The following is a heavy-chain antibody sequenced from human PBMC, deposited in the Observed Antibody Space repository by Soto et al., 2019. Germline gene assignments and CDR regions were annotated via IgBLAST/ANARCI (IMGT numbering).Heavy chain of an antibody. CDR2: INPSGGST. CDR1: GYTFTSYY. J-gene: IGHJ4*02. V-gene: IGHV1-46*01. D-gene: IGHD3-22*01. Sequence: ASVKGSCKASGYTFTSYYMHWVRQAPGQGLEWMGIINPSGGSTSYAQKFQGRVTMTRDTSTSTVYMELSSLRSEDTAVYYCARGNYYDSSGYHGPIDYWGQGTLVTVSS. CDR3: ARGNYYDSSGYHGPIDY.